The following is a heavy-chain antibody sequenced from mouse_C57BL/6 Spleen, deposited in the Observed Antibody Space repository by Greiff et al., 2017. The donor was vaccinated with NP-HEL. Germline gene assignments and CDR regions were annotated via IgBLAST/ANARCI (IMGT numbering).Heavy chain of an antibody. J-gene: IGHJ1*03. D-gene: IGHD1-1*01. CDR3: ARYYGSSIDWYFDV. CDR1: GYTFTSYT. V-gene: IGHV1-4*01. CDR2: INPSSGYT. Sequence: VQLVESGAELARPGASVKMSCKASGYTFTSYTMHWVKQRPGQGLEWIGYINPSSGYTKYNQKFKDKATLTADKSSSTAYMQLSSLTSEDSAVYYCARYYGSSIDWYFDVWGTGTTVTVSS.